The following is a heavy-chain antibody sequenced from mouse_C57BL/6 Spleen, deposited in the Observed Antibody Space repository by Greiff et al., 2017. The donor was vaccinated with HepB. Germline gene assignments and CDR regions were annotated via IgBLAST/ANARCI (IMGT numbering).Heavy chain of an antibody. Sequence: VQLQQSGTELVKPGASVKLSCKASGYTFTSYWMHWVKQRPGQGLEWIGNINPSNGGTNYNEKFKSKATLTVDKSSSTAYMQLSSLTSEDSAVYYCASLGGLLYYFDYWGQGTTLTVSS. V-gene: IGHV1-53*01. CDR2: INPSNGGT. J-gene: IGHJ2*01. CDR3: ASLGGLLYYFDY. CDR1: GYTFTSYW. D-gene: IGHD3-1*01.